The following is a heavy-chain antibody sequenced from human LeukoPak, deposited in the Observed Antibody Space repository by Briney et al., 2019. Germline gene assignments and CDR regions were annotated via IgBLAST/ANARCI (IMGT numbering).Heavy chain of an antibody. J-gene: IGHJ4*02. D-gene: IGHD3-16*02. CDR3: ARAYQRLGDLSLPDY. V-gene: IGHV7-4-1*02. CDR1: GYTFTNYA. CDR2: IHPSTGNP. Sequence: GASVKVSCKASGYTFTNYAMNWVRQAPGQGLEWMGWIHPSTGNPTYAQGLTGRFVFSLDTSVSTTYLQISSLKAEDTAVYYCARAYQRLGDLSLPDYWGQGTLVTVSS.